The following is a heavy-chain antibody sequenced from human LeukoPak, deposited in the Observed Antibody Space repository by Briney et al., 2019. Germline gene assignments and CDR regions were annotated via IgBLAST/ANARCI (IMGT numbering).Heavy chain of an antibody. CDR2: IKQDGSEK. Sequence: PGGSLRLSCAASGFTFSSYWMSWVRQAPGKGLEWVANIKQDGSEKYYVDSVKGRFTISRDNAKNSLYLQMNSLRAEDTAVYYCAAYSSGSSKAFDIWGQGTMVTVSS. D-gene: IGHD6-19*01. J-gene: IGHJ3*02. CDR1: GFTFSSYW. V-gene: IGHV3-7*01. CDR3: AAYSSGSSKAFDI.